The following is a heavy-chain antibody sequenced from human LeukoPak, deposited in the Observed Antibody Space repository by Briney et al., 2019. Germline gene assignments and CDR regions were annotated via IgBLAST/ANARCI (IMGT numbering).Heavy chain of an antibody. J-gene: IGHJ6*02. V-gene: IGHV4-34*01. CDR2: INHSGST. CDR3: ARGHAGTAGGYGMDV. D-gene: IGHD2-8*02. Sequence: SETLSLTCAVYGGSFSGYYWSWIRQPPGKGLEWIGEINHSGSTNYNPSLKSRVTISVDTSKNQFSLKLSSVTAADTAVYYCARGHAGTAGGYGMDVWGQGTTVTVSS. CDR1: GGSFSGYY.